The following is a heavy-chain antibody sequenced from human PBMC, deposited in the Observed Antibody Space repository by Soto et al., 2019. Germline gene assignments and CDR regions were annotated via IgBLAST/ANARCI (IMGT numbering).Heavy chain of an antibody. CDR1: GFTFSSYG. V-gene: IGHV3-30*18. D-gene: IGHD6-19*01. CDR2: ISYDGSNK. CDR3: AKDHGSGWWGGLFYYYGMDV. Sequence: LRLSCAASGFTFSSYGMHWVRQAPGKGLEWVAVISYDGSNKYYADSVKGRFTISRDNSKNTLYLQMNSLRAEDTAVYYCAKDHGSGWWGGLFYYYGMDVWGQGTTVTVSS. J-gene: IGHJ6*02.